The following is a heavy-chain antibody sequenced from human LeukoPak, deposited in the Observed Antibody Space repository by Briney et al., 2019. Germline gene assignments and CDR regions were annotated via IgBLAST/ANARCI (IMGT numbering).Heavy chain of an antibody. CDR3: ARGGAVVVDATYYYYYYMDV. D-gene: IGHD2-15*01. V-gene: IGHV1-8*02. J-gene: IGHJ6*03. Sequence: ASVKVSCKASGYTFTNYDINWVRQATGQGLEWMGWINPDTGNTGFAQKFQGRVTITRDISISTVYMELSSLRSEDAAVYYCARGGAVVVDATYYYYYYMDVWGKGTTVTVSS. CDR1: GYTFTNYD. CDR2: INPDTGNT.